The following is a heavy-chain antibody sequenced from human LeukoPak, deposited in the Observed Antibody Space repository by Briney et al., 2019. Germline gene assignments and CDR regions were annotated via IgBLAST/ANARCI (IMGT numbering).Heavy chain of an antibody. CDR2: INHSGST. J-gene: IGHJ5*02. D-gene: IGHD3-10*01. Sequence: GSLRLSCAASGFTFSSYAMSWVRQAPGKGLEWIGEINHSGSTNYNPSLKSRVTISVDTSKNQFSLKLSSVTAADTAVYYCARPGSVRGASPWGQGTLVTVSS. CDR3: ARPGSVRGASP. V-gene: IGHV4-34*01. CDR1: GFTFSSYA.